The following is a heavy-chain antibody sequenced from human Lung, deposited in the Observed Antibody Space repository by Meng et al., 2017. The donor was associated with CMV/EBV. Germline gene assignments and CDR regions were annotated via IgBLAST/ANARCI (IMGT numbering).Heavy chain of an antibody. V-gene: IGHV3-30-3*01. Sequence: SXKISXAASGFTFSNYAMHWVRQAPGRGLEWVAVTSYDGTDKYYADSVKGRFTISRDNSKNTLILEMNRLKIEDTAVFYCAGQDGLKMGGPFFDYWGQRALVTVSS. CDR1: GFTFSNYA. CDR2: TSYDGTDK. CDR3: AGQDGLKMGGPFFDY. D-gene: IGHD3-16*01. J-gene: IGHJ4*02.